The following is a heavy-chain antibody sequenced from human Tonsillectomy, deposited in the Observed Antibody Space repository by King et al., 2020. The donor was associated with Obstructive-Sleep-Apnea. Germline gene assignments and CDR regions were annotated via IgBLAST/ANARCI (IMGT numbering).Heavy chain of an antibody. V-gene: IGHV4-59*01. CDR1: GGSISSYY. CDR2: IYYSGST. D-gene: IGHD6-19*01. J-gene: IGHJ1*01. Sequence: VQLQESGPGLVKPSETLSLTCTVSGGSISSYYWSWIRQPPGKGLEWIGYIYYSGSTNYNPSLKSRVTISVDTSKNQFSLKLSSVTAADTAVYYCARAAVAGSAEYFQHWGQGTLVTVSS. CDR3: ARAAVAGSAEYFQH.